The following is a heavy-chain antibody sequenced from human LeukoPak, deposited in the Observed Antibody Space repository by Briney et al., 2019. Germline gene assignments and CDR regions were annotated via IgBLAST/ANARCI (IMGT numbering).Heavy chain of an antibody. V-gene: IGHV3-23*01. Sequence: GGSLRLSCAASGFSFSSYAMSWVRQAPGKRLEWVSAVSGSGGSTYYADSVKGRFTISRDNSKNTLYLQMNSLRAEDTAVYYCAKALYSSGWFSSSYWGQGTLVTVSS. CDR3: AKALYSSGWFSSSY. CDR1: GFSFSSYA. D-gene: IGHD6-19*01. CDR2: VSGSGGST. J-gene: IGHJ4*02.